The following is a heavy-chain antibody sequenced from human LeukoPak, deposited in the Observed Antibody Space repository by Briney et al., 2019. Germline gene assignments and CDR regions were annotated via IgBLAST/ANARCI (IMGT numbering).Heavy chain of an antibody. D-gene: IGHD2-21*02. CDR3: ARDLRAYCGGDCYSAEYFQH. CDR2: IIPILGIA. V-gene: IGHV1-69*04. J-gene: IGHJ1*01. CDR1: GGTFSRYA. Sequence: VKGSCQGSGGTFSRYAISWGGQGPGQRVGWVGRIIPILGIANYAQKFQGRVTITADKSTSTAYMELSSLRSEDTAVYYCARDLRAYCGGDCYSAEYFQHWGQGTLVTVSS.